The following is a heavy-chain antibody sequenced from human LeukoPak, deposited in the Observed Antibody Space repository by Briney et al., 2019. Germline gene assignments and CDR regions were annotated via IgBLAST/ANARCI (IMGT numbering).Heavy chain of an antibody. V-gene: IGHV1-18*01. CDR1: GYTFTSYG. D-gene: IGHD2-2*01. Sequence: ASVKVSCKATGYTFTSYGISWVRQAPGQGLEWMGWISAYNGNTNYAQKLQGRVTMTTDTSTSTAYMELRSLRSDDTAVYYCAREVVPAATDAFDIWGQGTMVTVSS. CDR2: ISAYNGNT. J-gene: IGHJ3*02. CDR3: AREVVPAATDAFDI.